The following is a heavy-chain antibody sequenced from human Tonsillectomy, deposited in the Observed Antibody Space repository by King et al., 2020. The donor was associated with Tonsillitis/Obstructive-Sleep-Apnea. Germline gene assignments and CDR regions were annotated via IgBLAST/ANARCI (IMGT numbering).Heavy chain of an antibody. D-gene: IGHD3-22*01. CDR2: ISYDGSNK. J-gene: IGHJ6*02. CDR1: GFTFSSYA. V-gene: IGHV3-30*04. CDR3: AGGLYYYDSSAAAVDYYGMDV. Sequence: VQLVESGGGVVQPGRSLRLSCAASGFTFSSYAMHWVRQAPGKGLEWVAVISYDGSNKYYADSVKGRFTISRDNSKNTLYLQMNSLRSEDTAVYYCAGGLYYYDSSAAAVDYYGMDVWGQGTTVTVSS.